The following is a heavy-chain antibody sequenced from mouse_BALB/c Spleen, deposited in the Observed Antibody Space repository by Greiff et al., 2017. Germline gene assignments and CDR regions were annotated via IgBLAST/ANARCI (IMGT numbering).Heavy chain of an antibody. J-gene: IGHJ4*01. CDR2: INPSTGYT. V-gene: IGHV1-7*01. Sequence: QVQLQQSGAELVKPGASVKLSCTASGYTFTSYCMHWVQQKPGEGLEWIGYINPSTGYTEYNQKFKVKATLTADKSSSTAYMQLSSLTSEDSAVYDCARCDYECDAMDYWGQGTSVTVSS. D-gene: IGHD2-13*01. CDR1: GYTFTSYC. CDR3: ARCDYECDAMDY.